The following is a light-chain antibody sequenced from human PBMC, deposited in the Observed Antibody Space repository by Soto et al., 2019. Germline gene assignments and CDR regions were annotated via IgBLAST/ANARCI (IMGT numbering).Light chain of an antibody. CDR1: QSVSSN. Sequence: EIVMTQSPATLSVSPGERATLSCRASQSVSSNLAWYQQKPGQAPRLLIYGASTRATGIPARFSGSGSWTDFTLTISSLQSEDFAVYYCQQYNKWPPLTFGGGTKVEIK. J-gene: IGKJ4*01. V-gene: IGKV3-15*01. CDR2: GAS. CDR3: QQYNKWPPLT.